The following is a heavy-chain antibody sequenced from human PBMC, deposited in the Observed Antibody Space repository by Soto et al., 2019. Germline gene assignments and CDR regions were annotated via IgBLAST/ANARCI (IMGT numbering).Heavy chain of an antibody. CDR3: VQSRCGGDCLQSYSSHSYYGLDV. D-gene: IGHD2-21*02. CDR1: GLSLTTTGVG. CDR2: IYWDDDK. J-gene: IGHJ6*02. V-gene: IGHV2-5*02. Sequence: SGPTGEPTQTLTLTCTFSGLSLTTTGVGVGWIRQPPGKALEWLALIYWDDDKRYSPSLKSRLTITKDTSKNQVVLTMTNMDPVDTATYYCVQSRCGGDCLQSYSSHSYYGLDVWGQGTTVTVSS.